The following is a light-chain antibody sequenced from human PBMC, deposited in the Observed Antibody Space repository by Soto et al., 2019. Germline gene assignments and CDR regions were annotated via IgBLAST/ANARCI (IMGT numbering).Light chain of an antibody. CDR2: DVT. Sequence: QSVLTQPRPVSGSPGQSVTISCTGTSSDVGGYNFVSWYQQHPGKVPKLMIYDVTKRPSGVPNRFSGSKSGNTASLTISALQAEDEADYYCCSYAGSYTLYVFGTGTKVTVL. V-gene: IGLV2-11*01. CDR1: SSDVGGYNF. CDR3: CSYAGSYTLYV. J-gene: IGLJ1*01.